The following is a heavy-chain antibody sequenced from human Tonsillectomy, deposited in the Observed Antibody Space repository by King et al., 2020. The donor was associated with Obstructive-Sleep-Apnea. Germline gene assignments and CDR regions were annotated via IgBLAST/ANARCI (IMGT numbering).Heavy chain of an antibody. D-gene: IGHD3-10*01. CDR1: GFTFSSYG. V-gene: IGHV3-30*18. Sequence: VQLVESGGGVVQPGRSLRLSCAASGFTFSSYGMHWVRQAPGKGLEWVALISYDGSNKYYADSVKGRFTISRDNSKNTLYLQMNSLRAEDTAVYYCAKDSGGSGSYYNYWGQGTLVTVSS. CDR3: AKDSGGSGSYYNY. CDR2: ISYDGSNK. J-gene: IGHJ4*02.